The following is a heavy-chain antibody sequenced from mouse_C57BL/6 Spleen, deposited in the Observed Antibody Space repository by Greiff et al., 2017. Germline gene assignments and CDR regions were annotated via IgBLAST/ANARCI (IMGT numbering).Heavy chain of an antibody. J-gene: IGHJ2*01. Sequence: EVQLQQSVAELVRPGASVKLSCTASGFNIKNTYMPWVKQRPEQGLEWIGRIDPANGNTKYAPQFQGKATITADTSSNTAYLQLSSLTSEDTAIYYCARGSGYDYFDYWGQGTTLTVSS. CDR1: GFNIKNTY. D-gene: IGHD3-2*02. CDR2: IDPANGNT. V-gene: IGHV14-3*01. CDR3: ARGSGYDYFDY.